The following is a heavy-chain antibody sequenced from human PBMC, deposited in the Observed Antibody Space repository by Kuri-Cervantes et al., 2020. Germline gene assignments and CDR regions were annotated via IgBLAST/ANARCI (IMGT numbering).Heavy chain of an antibody. CDR3: ARGRIVATCRRGGSCPTASWFDP. CDR2: INPNSGGT. J-gene: IGHJ5*02. D-gene: IGHD2-15*01. V-gene: IGHV1-2*04. Sequence: ASVKVSCKASGYTFTSYDINWVRQATGQGLEWMGWINPNSGGTNYAQKFQGWVTMTRDTSISTAYMELSRLRSDDTAVYYCARGRIVATCRRGGSCPTASWFDPWGQGTLVTVSS. CDR1: GYTFTSYD.